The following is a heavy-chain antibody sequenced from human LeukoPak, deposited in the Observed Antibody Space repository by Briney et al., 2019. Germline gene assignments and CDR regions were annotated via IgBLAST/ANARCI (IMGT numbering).Heavy chain of an antibody. D-gene: IGHD3-10*01. J-gene: IGHJ4*02. Sequence: PSETLSLTCTVSGGSISSYYWSWIRQPPGKGLEWIGYIYYSGSTNYNPSLKSRVTISVDTSENQFSLKLSSVTAADTAVYYCASQAGYYYGSGIDYWGQGTLVTVSS. CDR3: ASQAGYYYGSGIDY. CDR1: GGSISSYY. V-gene: IGHV4-59*01. CDR2: IYYSGST.